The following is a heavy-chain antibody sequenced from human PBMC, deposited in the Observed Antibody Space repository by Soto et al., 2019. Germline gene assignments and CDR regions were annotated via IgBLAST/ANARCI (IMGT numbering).Heavy chain of an antibody. V-gene: IGHV1-46*01. CDR1: GYTFTSYY. CDR2: INPSGGST. J-gene: IGHJ4*02. CDR3: ARDYAVSRILFQFGYFDY. Sequence: ASVKVSCKASGYTFTSYYMHWVRQAPGQGLEWMRIINPSGGSTSYAQKFQGRVTMTRDTSTSTVYMELSSLRSEDTAVYYCARDYAVSRILFQFGYFDYWGQGTLVTV. D-gene: IGHD2-15*01.